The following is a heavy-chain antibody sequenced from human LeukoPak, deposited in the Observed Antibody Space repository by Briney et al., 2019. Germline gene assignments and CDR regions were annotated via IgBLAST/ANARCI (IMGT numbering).Heavy chain of an antibody. CDR2: IYHSGST. J-gene: IGHJ3*02. CDR1: GGSISSGGYS. CDR3: ARVQISLGAFDI. Sequence: TLSLTCTVSGGSISSGGYSWSWIRQPQGKGLEGIGYIYHSGSTYYNPSLKSRVTVSVDRSKTQFSLKLSSVTAADTAVYYCARVQISLGAFDIWGQGTMVTVSS. V-gene: IGHV4-30-2*01.